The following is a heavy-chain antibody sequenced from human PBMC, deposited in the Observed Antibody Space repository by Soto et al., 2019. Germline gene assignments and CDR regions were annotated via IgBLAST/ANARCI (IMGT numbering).Heavy chain of an antibody. CDR1: GGSVSSGSYY. CDR2: IYYSGST. J-gene: IGHJ4*02. CDR3: ARYGDGYNRNTYFFDY. Sequence: SETLSLTCTVSGGSVSSGSYYWSWIRQPPGKGLEWIGYIYYSGSTNYSPSLKSRVTISVDTSKNQFSLKLSSVTAADTAVYYCARYGDGYNRNTYFFDYWGQGTLVTVSS. V-gene: IGHV4-61*01. D-gene: IGHD5-12*01.